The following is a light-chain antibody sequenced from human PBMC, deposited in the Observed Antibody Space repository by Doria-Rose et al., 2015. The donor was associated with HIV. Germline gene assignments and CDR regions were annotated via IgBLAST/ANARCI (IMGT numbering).Light chain of an antibody. V-gene: IGKV3-11*01. CDR3: QQRSNWPPIFT. CDR1: QSVSSN. J-gene: IGKJ3*01. Sequence: GERATLSCRASQSVSSNLAWYQQKPGQAPRLLIYDASNRATGIPARFSGSGSGADFTLTISSLEPEDFAVYFCQQRSNWPPIFTFGPGTKVDI. CDR2: DAS.